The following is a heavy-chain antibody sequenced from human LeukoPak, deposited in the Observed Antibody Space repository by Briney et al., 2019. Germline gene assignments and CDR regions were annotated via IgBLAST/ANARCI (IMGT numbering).Heavy chain of an antibody. CDR1: GFTFSSYA. Sequence: PGRSLRLSCAASGFTFSSYAMHWVRQAPGKGLEWVAVISYDGSNKYYADSVKGRFTISRDNAKNSLYLQMNSLRAEDTAVYYCARGEYCSSTSCDPSGYYYYGMDVWGQGTTVTVSS. CDR2: ISYDGSNK. V-gene: IGHV3-30-3*01. D-gene: IGHD2-2*01. J-gene: IGHJ6*02. CDR3: ARGEYCSSTSCDPSGYYYYGMDV.